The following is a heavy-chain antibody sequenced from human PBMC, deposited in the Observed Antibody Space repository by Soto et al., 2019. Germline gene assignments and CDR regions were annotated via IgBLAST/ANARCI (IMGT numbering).Heavy chain of an antibody. J-gene: IGHJ4*02. Sequence: SETLSLTCSVSGASIRSVGYYWSWLRQSPGKGLEWIGHIYYTGSTFYSPSLKSRLTISLDTSKNQFSLDLRSVTAADTAMYYCASIEMASIKWGRGTLVTVSS. CDR1: GASIRSVGYY. V-gene: IGHV4-31*03. CDR2: IYYTGST. CDR3: ASIEMASIK.